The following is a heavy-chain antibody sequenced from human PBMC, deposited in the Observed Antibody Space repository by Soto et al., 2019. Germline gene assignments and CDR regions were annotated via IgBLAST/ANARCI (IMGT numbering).Heavy chain of an antibody. CDR3: ANEGGYEFVY. V-gene: IGHV4-4*02. CDR2: IHHSGST. J-gene: IGHJ4*02. CDR1: GGSIISSNW. Sequence: QVQLQESGPGLVKPSETLSLTCAVSGGSIISSNWWSWVRQPPGKGLEWIGEIHHSGSTKYNPSPNSRVTISVDRSKHQFSLNLNSVSAADTAVYSCANEGGYEFVYWGQGTLVTVS. D-gene: IGHD5-12*01.